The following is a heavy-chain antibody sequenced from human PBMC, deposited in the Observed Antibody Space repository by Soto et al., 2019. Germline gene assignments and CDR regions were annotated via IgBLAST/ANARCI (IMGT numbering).Heavy chain of an antibody. V-gene: IGHV2-5*02. Sequence: SGPTLVNPTQTLTLTCTFSGFSLSTSGVGVGWIRQPPGKALEWLALIYWDGDKRYSPSLKSRLTITKDTSENQVVLTLTNMEPGETAKYYCAPKLKKPGTYYDFWSGSGGFYFDSWGQGTLVPVSS. D-gene: IGHD3-3*01. J-gene: IGHJ4*01. CDR3: APKLKKPGTYYDFWSGSGGFYFDS. CDR2: IYWDGDK. CDR1: GFSLSTSGVG.